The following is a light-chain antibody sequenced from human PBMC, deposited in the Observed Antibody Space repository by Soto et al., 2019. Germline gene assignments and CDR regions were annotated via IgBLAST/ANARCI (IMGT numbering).Light chain of an antibody. J-gene: IGKJ1*01. CDR3: QHYCTTPWT. CDR2: GAS. CDR1: QSVCSRC. V-gene: IGKV3-20*01. Sequence: ETVLTQSPGTLSLSPGERVTLSCRASQSVCSRCFAWYQQKPGQSPRLLIYGASTRATGIPDRFSGSGSGTDFTLTISRLEPEDFAVYYCQHYCTTPWTCGQGTKMGIK.